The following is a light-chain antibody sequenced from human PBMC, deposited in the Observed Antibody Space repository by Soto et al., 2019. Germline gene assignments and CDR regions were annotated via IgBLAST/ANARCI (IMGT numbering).Light chain of an antibody. CDR3: QQANSIPLT. Sequence: DIQMTQSPSFVSASVGDRVTITCRASQGISRWLDWYQQRPGKAPELLIYGASSLQSGVPSRFSGSGSGTDFPLTISSLQPEDFATYYCQQANSIPLTFGQGTRLEIK. CDR2: GAS. V-gene: IGKV1-12*01. J-gene: IGKJ5*01. CDR1: QGISRW.